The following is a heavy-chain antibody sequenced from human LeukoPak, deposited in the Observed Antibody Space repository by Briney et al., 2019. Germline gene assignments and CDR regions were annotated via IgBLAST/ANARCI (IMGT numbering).Heavy chain of an antibody. V-gene: IGHV1-69*04. CDR3: ARGVGSSWLDY. CDR2: IIPILGIA. J-gene: IGHJ4*02. Sequence: SVKVSCKASGGTFSSYAISWVRQAPGQGLEWMGRIIPILGIANYAQKFQGRVTITADKSTSTAYMELSSLRSEDTAVYYCARGVGSSWLDYWGQGTLVTVSS. CDR1: GGTFSSYA. D-gene: IGHD6-13*01.